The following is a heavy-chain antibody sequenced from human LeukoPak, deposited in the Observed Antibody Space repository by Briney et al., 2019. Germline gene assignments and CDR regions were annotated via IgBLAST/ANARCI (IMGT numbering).Heavy chain of an antibody. V-gene: IGHV4-61*02. J-gene: IGHJ4*02. D-gene: IGHD6-13*01. CDR1: GGSISSGSYY. CDR3: ATALYSSSWYAIDY. CDR2: IYTSGST. Sequence: SQTLSLTCTVSGGSISSGSYYWSWIRQPAGKGLEWIGRIYTSGSTNYNPSLKSRVTISVDTSKNQFSLKLSSVTAAGTAVYYCATALYSSSWYAIDYWGQGTLVTVSS.